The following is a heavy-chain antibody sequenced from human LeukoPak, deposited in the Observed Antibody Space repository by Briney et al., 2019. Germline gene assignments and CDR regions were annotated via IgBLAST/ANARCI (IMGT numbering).Heavy chain of an antibody. CDR2: ISGSGGST. Sequence: PGASLRLSCAASGFTFSSYALSWLLQGPGKGPEWVSAISGSGGSTYYADSVKGRFTISRDNSKNTLYLQMHSLRAEDTDVYYCAKDRRIAVAGQEIDYWGQGTLVTVSS. CDR1: GFTFSSYA. D-gene: IGHD6-19*01. J-gene: IGHJ4*02. CDR3: AKDRRIAVAGQEIDY. V-gene: IGHV3-23*01.